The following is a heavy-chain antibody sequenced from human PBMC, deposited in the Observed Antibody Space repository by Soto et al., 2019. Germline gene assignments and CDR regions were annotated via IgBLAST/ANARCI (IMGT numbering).Heavy chain of an antibody. V-gene: IGHV1-18*04. Sequence: ASVKVSCKASGYTFTSYGNSWVRQAPGQGLEWMGWISAYNGNTNYAQKRQGRVPLTTDTSTITAYMELRSLRSDDTAVYYCARVPMWNMVVVVAPGNYGMDVWGQGTTVTVSS. CDR1: GYTFTSYG. CDR2: ISAYNGNT. J-gene: IGHJ6*02. CDR3: ARVPMWNMVVVVAPGNYGMDV. D-gene: IGHD2-15*01.